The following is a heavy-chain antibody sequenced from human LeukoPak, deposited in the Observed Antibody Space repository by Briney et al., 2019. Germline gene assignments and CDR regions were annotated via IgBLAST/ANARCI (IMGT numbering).Heavy chain of an antibody. Sequence: GGSLRLSCAASGFTFSSYAMYWVRQAPGKGLEWVAVISYDGSNKYYADSVKGRFTISRDNSKNTLYLQMNSLRAEDTAVFYCATHYYDSSGYYSPDSWGQGTPVTVSS. J-gene: IGHJ4*02. CDR1: GFTFSSYA. CDR3: ATHYYDSSGYYSPDS. V-gene: IGHV3-30-3*01. CDR2: ISYDGSNK. D-gene: IGHD3-22*01.